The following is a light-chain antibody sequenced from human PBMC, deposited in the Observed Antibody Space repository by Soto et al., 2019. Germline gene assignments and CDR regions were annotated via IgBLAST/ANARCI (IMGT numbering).Light chain of an antibody. CDR3: SSYAGSNWV. CDR1: SSDVGGYNY. Sequence: QSVLTQPPSASGSPGQSVTISCTGTSSDVGGYNYVSWYQQHPGKAPKLMIYDVSERPSGVPDRFSGSKSGDTASLTVSGLQAEDEADYYCSSYAGSNWVFGGGTKLTVL. V-gene: IGLV2-8*01. CDR2: DVS. J-gene: IGLJ3*02.